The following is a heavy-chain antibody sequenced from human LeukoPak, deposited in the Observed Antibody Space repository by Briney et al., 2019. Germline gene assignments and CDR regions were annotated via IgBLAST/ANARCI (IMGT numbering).Heavy chain of an antibody. Sequence: KSSETLSLTCAVSGGSISSGGYSWSWIRQPPGKGLEWIGYIYHSGSTYYNPSLKSRVTISVDRSKNQFSQKLSSVTAADTAVYYCARGPYTAMVGFDYWGQGTLVTVSS. CDR1: GGSISSGGYS. D-gene: IGHD5-18*01. CDR3: ARGPYTAMVGFDY. J-gene: IGHJ4*02. CDR2: IYHSGST. V-gene: IGHV4-30-2*01.